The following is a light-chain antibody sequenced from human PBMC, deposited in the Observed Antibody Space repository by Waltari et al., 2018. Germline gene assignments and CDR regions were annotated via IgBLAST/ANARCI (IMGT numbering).Light chain of an antibody. CDR1: SSGVGLSKY. CDR3: CSYAGSYTWL. V-gene: IGLV2-11*01. CDR2: DCT. J-gene: IGLJ3*02. Sequence: QSALTQPSSVSGYPGQSVTLSRTGTSSGVGLSKYVSWYHQHPDRAPNLLMSDCTKRPPGVPDRFSGSKSGNTASLTISGLQAEDEADYYCCSYAGSYTWLFGGGTKLTVL.